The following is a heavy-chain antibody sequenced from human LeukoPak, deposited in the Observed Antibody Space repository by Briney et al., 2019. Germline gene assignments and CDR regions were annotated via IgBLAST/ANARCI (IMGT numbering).Heavy chain of an antibody. D-gene: IGHD1-26*01. CDR2: IIPILGIA. CDR1: GGTFSSYA. V-gene: IGHV1-69*04. CDR3: ARDGLHSGSYEVGDIDY. J-gene: IGHJ4*02. Sequence: SVKVSCKASGGTFSSYAVSWVRQAPGQGLEWMGRIIPILGIANYAQKFQGRVTITADKSTSTAYMELSSLRSEDTAVYYCARDGLHSGSYEVGDIDYWGQGTLVTVSS.